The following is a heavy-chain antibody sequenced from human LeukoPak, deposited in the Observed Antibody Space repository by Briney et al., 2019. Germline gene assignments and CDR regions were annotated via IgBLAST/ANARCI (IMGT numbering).Heavy chain of an antibody. CDR1: GFTFSSYW. D-gene: IGHD3-16*02. CDR3: ARDGVINNHDAFDI. V-gene: IGHV3-7*01. CDR2: IKQDGSEK. Sequence: PGGSLRLSCAASGFTFSSYWMSWVRQAPGKGLEWVANIKQDGSEKYYVDSVKGRFTISRDNAKNSLYLQMNSLGAEDTAVYYCARDGVINNHDAFDIWGQGTMVTVSS. J-gene: IGHJ3*02.